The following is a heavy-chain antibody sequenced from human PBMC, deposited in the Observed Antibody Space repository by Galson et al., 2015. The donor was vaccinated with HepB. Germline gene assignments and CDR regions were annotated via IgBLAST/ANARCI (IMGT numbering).Heavy chain of an antibody. CDR2: ISPSYGNT. Sequence: SVKVSCKASGYMFSNFGIAYVRQVPGQGLEWMGYISPSYGNTIYTRGLQGRVSVTTDTSTDTAYMELRGLRSDDTAIYYCARDRAMDCRSGTCFHTLDYWGRGTLVTVSS. J-gene: IGHJ4*02. V-gene: IGHV1-18*01. CDR3: ARDRAMDCRSGTCFHTLDY. CDR1: GYMFSNFG. D-gene: IGHD2-2*01.